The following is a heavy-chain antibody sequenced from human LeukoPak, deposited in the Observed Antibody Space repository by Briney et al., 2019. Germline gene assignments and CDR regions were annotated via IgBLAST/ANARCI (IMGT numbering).Heavy chain of an antibody. V-gene: IGHV1-69*01. CDR3: AGGKVTTYFGY. J-gene: IGHJ4*02. D-gene: IGHD4-17*01. Sequence: SVKVACKASGVTFSSYAISWVRQAPGQGLEWMGGIIPIFGTANYAQKFQGRVTITADESTSTAYMELSSLRSEDTAVYYCAGGKVTTYFGYWGQGTLVTVSS. CDR2: IIPIFGTA. CDR1: GVTFSSYA.